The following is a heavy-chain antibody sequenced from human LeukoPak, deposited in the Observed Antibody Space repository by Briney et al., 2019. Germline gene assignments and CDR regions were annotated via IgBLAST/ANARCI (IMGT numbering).Heavy chain of an antibody. Sequence: GGSLRLSCAASGFTFSDYYMGWVRQAPGKGLEWVSYIDMSGTTIYYADSVKGRFTISRDNAMNSLFLQMNSLRAEDTAVYYCAKDILAAGLFFDYWGQGALVTVSS. CDR2: IDMSGTTI. D-gene: IGHD6-13*01. CDR3: AKDILAAGLFFDY. CDR1: GFTFSDYY. V-gene: IGHV3-11*01. J-gene: IGHJ4*02.